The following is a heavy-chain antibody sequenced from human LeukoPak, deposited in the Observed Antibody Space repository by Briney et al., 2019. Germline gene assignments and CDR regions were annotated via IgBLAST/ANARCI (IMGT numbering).Heavy chain of an antibody. D-gene: IGHD6-19*01. CDR3: ARGAGWYQF. CDR2: VHYTGTT. Sequence: PSETLSLTCTVSGGSINGNYWNWLRQPPGKGLEWIAYVHYTGTTNYNPSLKSRVTISLDTSKNQFSLKLSSVTAADTAVYYCARGAGWYQFWGQGTLVTVSS. CDR1: GGSINGNY. V-gene: IGHV4-59*01. J-gene: IGHJ4*02.